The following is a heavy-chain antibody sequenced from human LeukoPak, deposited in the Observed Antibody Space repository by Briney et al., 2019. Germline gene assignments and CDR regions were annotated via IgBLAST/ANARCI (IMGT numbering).Heavy chain of an antibody. CDR2: INPNSGGT. CDR1: GYTFTGYY. V-gene: IGHV1-2*02. J-gene: IGHJ4*02. Sequence: ASVKVSCKASGYTFTGYYMHWVRQAPGQGLERMGWINPNSGGTNYAQKFQGRVTITRDTSISTAYMELSRLRSDDTAVYYCARSGQYSSSSGEDYWGQGTLVTVSS. D-gene: IGHD6-6*01. CDR3: ARSGQYSSSSGEDY.